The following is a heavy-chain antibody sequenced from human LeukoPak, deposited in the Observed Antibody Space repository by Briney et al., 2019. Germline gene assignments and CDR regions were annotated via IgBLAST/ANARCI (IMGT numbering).Heavy chain of an antibody. CDR2: IYYSGST. V-gene: IGHV4-39*01. Sequence: PSETLSLTCTVSGGSISSSSYYWGWIRQPPGKGLEWIGSIYYSGSTYYNPSLKSRVTISVDTSKNQFSLKLSSVTAADTAVYYYARPSELRSGFDYWGQGTLVTVPS. J-gene: IGHJ4*02. CDR1: GGSISSSSYY. CDR3: ARPSELRSGFDY. D-gene: IGHD5-12*01.